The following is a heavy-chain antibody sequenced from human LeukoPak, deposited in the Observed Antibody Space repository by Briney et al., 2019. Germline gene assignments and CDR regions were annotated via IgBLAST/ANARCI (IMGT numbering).Heavy chain of an antibody. Sequence: GGSLRLSCAASGFTFSSYSMNWVRQAPGKGLEWVSSISSSSSYIYYADSVKGRFTISRGNAKNSLYLQMNSLRAEDTAVYYCARVRIAAAGTFYYYGMDVWGQGTTVTVSS. J-gene: IGHJ6*02. D-gene: IGHD6-13*01. CDR1: GFTFSSYS. V-gene: IGHV3-21*01. CDR2: ISSSSSYI. CDR3: ARVRIAAAGTFYYYGMDV.